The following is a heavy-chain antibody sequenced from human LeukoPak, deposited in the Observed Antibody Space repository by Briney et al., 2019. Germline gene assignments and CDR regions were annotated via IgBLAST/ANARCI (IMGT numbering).Heavy chain of an antibody. Sequence: GRPLRLSCAASGFTFSSYAMHWVRQAPGKGLEWVAVISYDGSNKYYADSVKGRFTISRDNSKNTLYLQMNSLRAEDTAVYYCARDRAAAAVGYFDYWGQGTLVTVSS. J-gene: IGHJ4*02. D-gene: IGHD6-13*01. V-gene: IGHV3-30-3*01. CDR3: ARDRAAAAVGYFDY. CDR2: ISYDGSNK. CDR1: GFTFSSYA.